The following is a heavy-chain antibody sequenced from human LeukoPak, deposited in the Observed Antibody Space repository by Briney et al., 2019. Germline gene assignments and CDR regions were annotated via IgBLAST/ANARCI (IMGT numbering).Heavy chain of an antibody. Sequence: GGSLRLSCAASGFILSNNWMHWVRQAPGKGLVWVSRINMDGSQINYAEFVKGRFTTSRDNAKNTVYLQLNSLRAEDTAMYYCVRDLRIEDVWGLGTTVTVSS. J-gene: IGHJ6*02. CDR2: INMDGSQI. D-gene: IGHD2-21*01. CDR1: GFILSNNW. CDR3: VRDLRIEDV. V-gene: IGHV3-74*01.